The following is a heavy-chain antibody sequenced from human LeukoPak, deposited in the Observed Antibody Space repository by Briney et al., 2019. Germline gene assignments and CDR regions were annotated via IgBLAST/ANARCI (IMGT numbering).Heavy chain of an antibody. CDR3: ARDRYGGYDFDY. V-gene: IGHV4-31*03. Sequence: SETLSLTCTVSGGSISGGDYYWGWIRQHPGKGLEWIGYIYYSGTTYYNPSLRSRVTISVDTSKNQFSLKLNSVTAADTAVYYCARDRYGGYDFDYWGQGTLVTVSS. D-gene: IGHD5-12*01. J-gene: IGHJ4*02. CDR1: GGSISGGDYY. CDR2: IYYSGTT.